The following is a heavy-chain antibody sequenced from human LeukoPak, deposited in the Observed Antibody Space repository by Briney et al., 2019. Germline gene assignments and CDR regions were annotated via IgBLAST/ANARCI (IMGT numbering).Heavy chain of an antibody. V-gene: IGHV6-1*01. Sequence: SQTLSVTFVIYGDSVSSKSAAWNWIRQSPSRGLEWLGRTYYRSKWFNDYAVSVRSRITINPDTSKNQFSLQLNSVTPEDTAVYFCARTSGYFDYWGQGTLVTVSS. CDR3: ARTSGYFDY. J-gene: IGHJ4*02. CDR2: TYYRSKWFN. D-gene: IGHD6-19*01. CDR1: GDSVSSKSAA.